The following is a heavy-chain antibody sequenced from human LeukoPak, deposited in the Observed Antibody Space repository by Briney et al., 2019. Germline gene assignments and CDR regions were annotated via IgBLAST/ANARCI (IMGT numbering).Heavy chain of an antibody. D-gene: IGHD3-10*01. Sequence: ASVKVSCKASGYPFVSYVKHWVRQAPGQRLEWMGWINPDNGNAEYSQKFQGRVTITRDPSATTAYMELSSLRSEDMAVYYCAKDRGGTGDFDYWGQGTLVTVSS. CDR1: GYPFVSYV. V-gene: IGHV1-3*01. CDR2: INPDNGNA. J-gene: IGHJ4*02. CDR3: AKDRGGTGDFDY.